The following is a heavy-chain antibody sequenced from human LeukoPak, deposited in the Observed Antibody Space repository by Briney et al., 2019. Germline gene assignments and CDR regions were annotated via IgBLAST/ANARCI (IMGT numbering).Heavy chain of an antibody. J-gene: IGHJ6*04. D-gene: IGHD2-2*01. Sequence: SETLSLTCTVSGGSVSSGSYYWSWIRQPPGKVLEWIGYIYYSGSTNYNPSLKSRVTVSVDTSKNQFSLKLSSVTAADTAVYYCARDKDIVVVPAAMTWDYYYGMDVWGKGTTVTVSS. CDR2: IYYSGST. CDR1: GGSVSSGSYY. CDR3: ARDKDIVVVPAAMTWDYYYGMDV. V-gene: IGHV4-61*01.